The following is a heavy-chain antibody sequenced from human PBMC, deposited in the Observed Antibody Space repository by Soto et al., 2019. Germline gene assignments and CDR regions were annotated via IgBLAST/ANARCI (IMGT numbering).Heavy chain of an antibody. V-gene: IGHV1-3*01. Sequence: GASVKVSCKASGYTFTTYAMHWVRQAPGQRLEWMGWINAGNGNTKYSQKFQGRVTITRDTSASTAYMGLSSLRSEDTAVYYCARGPITMIGYYFDYWGQGTLVTVSS. CDR1: GYTFTTYA. D-gene: IGHD3-10*02. CDR2: INAGNGNT. CDR3: ARGPITMIGYYFDY. J-gene: IGHJ4*02.